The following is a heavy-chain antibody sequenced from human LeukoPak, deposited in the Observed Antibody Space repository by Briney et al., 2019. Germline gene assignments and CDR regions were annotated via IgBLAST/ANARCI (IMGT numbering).Heavy chain of an antibody. CDR2: MNPNGGNT. CDR1: GYTFTSYD. CDR3: ARARTNYYGSGSYYS. Sequence: ASVKVSCKASGYTFTSYDINWVRQATGQGLEWMGWMNPNGGNTGYAQKFQGRVTMTRNTSISTAYMELSSLRSEDTAVYYCARARTNYYGSGSYYSWGQGTLVTVSS. D-gene: IGHD3-10*01. V-gene: IGHV1-8*01. J-gene: IGHJ5*02.